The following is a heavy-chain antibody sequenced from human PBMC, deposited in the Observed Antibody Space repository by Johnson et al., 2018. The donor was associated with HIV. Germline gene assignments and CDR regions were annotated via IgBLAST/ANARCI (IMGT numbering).Heavy chain of an antibody. CDR3: ARSVALIVATFDAFDI. Sequence: QVQLVESGGGLVQPGGSLRLSCAASGFSVSSKYMSWVRQAPGKGLEWVSYISTSGNTIYYADSVKGRFPIPRDNAKKSLYLQMNSLRAEDKAVYYCARSVALIVATFDAFDIWGQGTMVTVSS. CDR1: GFSVSSKY. J-gene: IGHJ3*02. D-gene: IGHD5-12*01. CDR2: ISTSGNTI. V-gene: IGHV3-11*04.